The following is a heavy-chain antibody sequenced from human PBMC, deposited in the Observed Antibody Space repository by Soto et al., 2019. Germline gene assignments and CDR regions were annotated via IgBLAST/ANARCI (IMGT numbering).Heavy chain of an antibody. CDR2: IIPIFGTA. CDR3: ASLVNYGDYYYYGMDV. CDR1: GGTFSSYA. J-gene: IGHJ6*02. Sequence: QVQLVQSGAEVKKPGSSVKVSCTASGGTFSSYAISWVRQAPGQGLEWMGGIIPIFGTANYAQKFQGRVTITADESTSTAYMELSSLRSEDTAVYYCASLVNYGDYYYYGMDVWGQGTTVTVSS. V-gene: IGHV1-69*01. D-gene: IGHD4-17*01.